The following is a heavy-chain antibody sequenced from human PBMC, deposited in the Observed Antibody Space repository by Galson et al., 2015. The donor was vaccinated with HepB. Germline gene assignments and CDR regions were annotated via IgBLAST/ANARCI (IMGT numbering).Heavy chain of an antibody. CDR1: GFTFGDHA. V-gene: IGHV3-49*03. Sequence: SLRLSCAASGFTFGDHAMSWFRQAPGKGLGWVGFIRHKGYGGTAEYAASVKGRFTISRDDSKSIAYLQMNSLKIEDTAIYHCTRESAGDSDYWGQGTLVTVSS. CDR3: TRESAGDSDY. CDR2: IRHKGYGGTA. D-gene: IGHD1-1*01. J-gene: IGHJ4*02.